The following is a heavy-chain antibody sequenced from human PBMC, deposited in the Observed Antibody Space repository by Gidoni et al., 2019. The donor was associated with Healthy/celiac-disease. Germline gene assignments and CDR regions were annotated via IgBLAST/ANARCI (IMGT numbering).Heavy chain of an antibody. D-gene: IGHD4-17*01. V-gene: IGHV3-73*02. CDR1: GFPFRGSA. CDR3: TSTSAGGNGGQRDY. CDR2: IRSKANSDAT. J-gene: IGHJ4*02. Sequence: EVQLVESGRGLVQPGVSLHRSCSASGFPFRGSARHWVRQASGKGLEWVGRIRSKANSDATAYAAAVKGRFTISREDSKNTAYLQRNSLKTEDTAVYYCTSTSAGGNGGQRDYWGQGTLVTVSS.